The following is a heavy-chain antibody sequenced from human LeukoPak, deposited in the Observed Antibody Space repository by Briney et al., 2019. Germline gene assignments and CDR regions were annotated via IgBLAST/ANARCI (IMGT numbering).Heavy chain of an antibody. D-gene: IGHD1-14*01. V-gene: IGHV1-8*03. CDR1: GYPFTSYD. Sequence: ASVKVSCKASGYPFTSYDINWVRQATGQGLEWMGWMNPNSGNTGYAQKFQGRVTITRSTSISTAYVELSSLRSEDTAVYYCARGPDFPDYWGQGALVTVSS. CDR2: MNPNSGNT. J-gene: IGHJ4*02. CDR3: ARGPDFPDY.